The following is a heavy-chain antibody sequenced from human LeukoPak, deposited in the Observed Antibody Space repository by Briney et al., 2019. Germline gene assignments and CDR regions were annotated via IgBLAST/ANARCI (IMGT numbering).Heavy chain of an antibody. D-gene: IGHD5-24*01. CDR2: IIPIFGTA. CDR1: GGTFSSYA. J-gene: IGHJ4*02. CDR3: ARSRGRDGYNFGFDY. Sequence: ASVKVSCKASGGTFSSYAISWVRQAPGQGLEWMGGIIPIFGTANYAQKFQGRVTITADESTSTAYMELSSLRSEDTAVYYCARSRGRDGYNFGFDYWSQGTLVTVSS. V-gene: IGHV1-69*13.